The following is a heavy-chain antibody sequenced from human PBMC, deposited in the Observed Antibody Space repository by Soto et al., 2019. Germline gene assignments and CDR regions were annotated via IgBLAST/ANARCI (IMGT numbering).Heavy chain of an antibody. CDR2: IIPIFGTA. Sequence: QVQLVQSGAEVKKPGSSVKVSCKASVGTFSSYAISWVRQAPGQGLEWMGGIIPIFGTANYAQKFQGRVTITADESTSTAYMELSSLRSEDTAAYYCARDLRQLVRNNWFDPWGQGTLVTVSS. CDR1: VGTFSSYA. J-gene: IGHJ5*02. D-gene: IGHD6-6*01. CDR3: ARDLRQLVRNNWFDP. V-gene: IGHV1-69*12.